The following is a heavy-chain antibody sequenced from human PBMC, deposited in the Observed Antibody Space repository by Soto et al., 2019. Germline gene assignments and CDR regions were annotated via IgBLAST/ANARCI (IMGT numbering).Heavy chain of an antibody. V-gene: IGHV4-59*01. CDR3: ARDLVAGWFDP. Sequence: SETLSLTCAVSGDSITSYYWSWIRQPPGKGLEWIGYIYYSGSTNYNPSLKSRVTISVDTSKNQFSLRLSSVTAADTAVYYCARDLVAGWFDPWGQGTLVTVPS. J-gene: IGHJ5*02. CDR2: IYYSGST. CDR1: GDSITSYY. D-gene: IGHD6-13*01.